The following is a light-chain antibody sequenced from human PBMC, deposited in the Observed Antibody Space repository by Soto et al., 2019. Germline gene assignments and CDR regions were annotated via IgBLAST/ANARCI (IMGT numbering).Light chain of an antibody. CDR1: QTVSNSY. CDR3: QQYSNWPRT. Sequence: DIVLTQSPATLSVSPGERATLSCRASQTVSNSYLAWYQQKPGQAPRLLIYGASTRAAGIPPRFSGGGSGIEFTLTISSLQSEDFAVYYCQQYSNWPRTFGRGTKVETK. V-gene: IGKV3-15*01. J-gene: IGKJ1*01. CDR2: GAS.